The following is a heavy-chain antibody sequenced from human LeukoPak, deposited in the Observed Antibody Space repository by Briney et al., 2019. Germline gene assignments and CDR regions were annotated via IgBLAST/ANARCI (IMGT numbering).Heavy chain of an antibody. CDR1: GGSITSYH. D-gene: IGHD1-26*01. CDR2: IYYSGST. Sequence: PSETLSLTCTVSGGSITSYHYSWIRQPPGEGLEWIGYIYYSGSTNYNPSLKSRVTISVDTSKNQFSLKLSSVTAADTAVYYCARGGSGTYYHYWGQGTLVTVSS. J-gene: IGHJ4*02. V-gene: IGHV4-59*01. CDR3: ARGGSGTYYHY.